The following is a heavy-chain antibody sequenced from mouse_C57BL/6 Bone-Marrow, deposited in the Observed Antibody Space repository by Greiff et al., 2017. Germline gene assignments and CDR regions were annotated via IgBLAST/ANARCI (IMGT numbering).Heavy chain of an antibody. CDR3: ESYDGYPIFDY. J-gene: IGHJ2*01. CDR2: IYPGNSDT. Sequence: VQLQQSGTVLARPGASVKMSCKTSGYTFTSYWMHWVKQRPGQGLAWIGAIYPGNSDTSYNQKFKGKAKLTAVTSASTAYMQLSSLTTEDSAVYDCESYDGYPIFDYWGQGTALTVTA. D-gene: IGHD2-3*01. V-gene: IGHV1-5*01. CDR1: GYTFTSYW.